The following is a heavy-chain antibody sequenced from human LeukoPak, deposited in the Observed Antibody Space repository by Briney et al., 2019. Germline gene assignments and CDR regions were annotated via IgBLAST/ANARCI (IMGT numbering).Heavy chain of an antibody. CDR3: AKVPFTIHSAYYYDSSGYYYVPDY. V-gene: IGHV3-23*01. D-gene: IGHD3-22*01. J-gene: IGHJ4*02. Sequence: PGGSLRLSCAASGFTFSSYAMSWVRQAPGKGLEWVSAISGSGGSTYYADSVKGRFTISRDNSKNTLYLQMNSLRAEDTAVYYCAKVPFTIHSAYYYDSSGYYYVPDYWGQGTLVTVSS. CDR2: ISGSGGST. CDR1: GFTFSSYA.